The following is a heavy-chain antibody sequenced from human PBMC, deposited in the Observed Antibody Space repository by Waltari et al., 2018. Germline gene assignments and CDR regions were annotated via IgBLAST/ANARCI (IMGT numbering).Heavy chain of an antibody. V-gene: IGHV4-34*01. D-gene: IGHD3-22*01. Sequence: QAQLQQWGAGLLKPSETLSLTCAVSSGSFSGFYWSWIRQSPGKGLEWLGEVTHTGSTNYDLSLESRISLSVDTSKNQFSLILTSVTAADTAVYYCARDSKKEGPITSIVVANPYFQYWGQGTPVTVSS. CDR1: SGSFSGFY. CDR2: VTHTGST. J-gene: IGHJ1*01. CDR3: ARDSKKEGPITSIVVANPYFQY.